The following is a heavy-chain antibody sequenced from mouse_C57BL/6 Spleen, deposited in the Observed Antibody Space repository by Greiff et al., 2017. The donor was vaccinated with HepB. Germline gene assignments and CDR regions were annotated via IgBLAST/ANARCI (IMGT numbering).Heavy chain of an antibody. D-gene: IGHD2-2*01. CDR1: GFTFSSYA. V-gene: IGHV5-4*01. Sequence: DVQLVESGGGLVKPGGSLKLSCAASGFTFSSYAMSWVRQTPEKRLEWVATISDGGSYTYYPDNVKGRFTISRDNAKNNLYLQMSHLKSEDTAMYYCARDQRGYRGYFDVWGTGTTVTVSS. CDR2: ISDGGSYT. CDR3: ARDQRGYRGYFDV. J-gene: IGHJ1*03.